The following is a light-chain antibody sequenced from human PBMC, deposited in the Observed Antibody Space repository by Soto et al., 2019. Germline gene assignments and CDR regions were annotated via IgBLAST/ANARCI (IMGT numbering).Light chain of an antibody. Sequence: QSVLTQPPSASGTPGQRVTISCSGSSSNIGSSYVYWYQQLPGTAPKLLIYRTDQRPSGVPDRFSGSKSGTSASLAISGLRSEDEAHYYCVAWDDSLSGRVFGGGTKLTVL. CDR3: VAWDDSLSGRV. CDR2: RTD. J-gene: IGLJ3*02. V-gene: IGLV1-47*01. CDR1: SSNIGSSY.